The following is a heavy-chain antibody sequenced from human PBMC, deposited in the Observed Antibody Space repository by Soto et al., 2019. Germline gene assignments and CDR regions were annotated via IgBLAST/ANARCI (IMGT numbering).Heavy chain of an antibody. Sequence: GESLKISCKGSGYSFAGYWITWVRQKPGKGLEWMGRIDPSDSQTYYSPSFRGHVTISATKSTTTVFLQWSSLRASDTAMYYCARQIYDSDTGPNSPYYYDSWGQGAPVTVAS. CDR1: GYSFAGYW. J-gene: IGHJ4*02. CDR2: IDPSDSQT. CDR3: ARQIYDSDTGPNSPYYYDS. V-gene: IGHV5-10-1*01. D-gene: IGHD3-22*01.